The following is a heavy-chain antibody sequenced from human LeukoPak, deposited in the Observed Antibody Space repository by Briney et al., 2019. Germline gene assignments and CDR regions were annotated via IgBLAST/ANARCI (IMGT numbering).Heavy chain of an antibody. CDR3: RCTSARDNYYYYMDV. V-gene: IGHV3-23*01. J-gene: IGHJ6*03. CDR2: ISASGGST. Sequence: PGGSLRLSCAASGFTFSTYAMSWVRQAPGKGLEWVSAISASGGSTYYSDSVKGRFTISRDNSKNTLYLQMNSLRAEDTAVYYCRCTSARDNYYYYMDVWGKGTTVTISS. CDR1: GFTFSTYA. D-gene: IGHD2-2*01.